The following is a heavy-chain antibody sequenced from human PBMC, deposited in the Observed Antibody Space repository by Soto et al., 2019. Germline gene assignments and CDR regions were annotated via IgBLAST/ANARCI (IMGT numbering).Heavy chain of an antibody. CDR3: ARDDELSGAVHYYYYGMDV. CDR1: GGTFSSYA. V-gene: IGHV1-69*01. Sequence: QVQLVQSGAEVKKPGSSVKVSCKASGGTFSSYAISWVRQAPGQGLEWMGGIIPIFGTANYAQKFQGRVTITADESTSTAYMELSSLRSEDTAVYYCARDDELSGAVHYYYYGMDVWGQGTTVNVSS. J-gene: IGHJ6*02. D-gene: IGHD3-16*02. CDR2: IIPIFGTA.